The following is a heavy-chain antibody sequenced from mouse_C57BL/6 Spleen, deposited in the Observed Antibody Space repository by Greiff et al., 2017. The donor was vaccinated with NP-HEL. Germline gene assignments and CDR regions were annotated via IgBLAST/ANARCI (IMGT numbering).Heavy chain of an antibody. CDR2: IYPGDGDT. D-gene: IGHD1-1*02. V-gene: IGHV1-82*01. CDR3: ARSGSYGWYFDV. Sequence: QVQLQQSGPELVKPGASVKISCKASGYAFSSSWMNWVKQRPGKGLEWIGRIYPGDGDTNYNGKFKGKATLTADKSSSTAYMQLSSLTSEDSAVYFCARSGSYGWYFDVWGTGTTVTVSS. CDR1: GYAFSSSW. J-gene: IGHJ1*03.